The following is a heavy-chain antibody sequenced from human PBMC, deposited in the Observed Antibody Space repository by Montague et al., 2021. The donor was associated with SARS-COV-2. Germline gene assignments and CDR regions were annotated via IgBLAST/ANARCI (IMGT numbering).Heavy chain of an antibody. V-gene: IGHV4-39*02. J-gene: IGHJ5*02. CDR1: AGSISTNSYY. D-gene: IGHD3-10*01. Sequence: SETLSLTCTVSAGSISTNSYYWTWIRQPPGKGLEWIGIISYSGSTYFNPSLESRLTMSADTSKNHFSLKLSSVTAADTAVYYCARLLDLYGTGSYRNSWFDPWGQGTLVTVSS. CDR3: ARLLDLYGTGSYRNSWFDP. CDR2: ISYSGST.